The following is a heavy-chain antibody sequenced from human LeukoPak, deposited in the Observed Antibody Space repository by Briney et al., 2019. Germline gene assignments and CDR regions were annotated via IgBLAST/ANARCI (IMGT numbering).Heavy chain of an antibody. Sequence: SETLSLTCTVSGGSISSSSYYWGWIRQPPGKGLEWIGSIYYSGSTYYNPYLKSRITISVDTSKNQFSLKLSSVTAADTAVYYCASGGSSSWYKGRDDAFDIWGQGTMVTVSS. CDR1: GGSISSSSYY. CDR3: ASGGSSSWYKGRDDAFDI. V-gene: IGHV4-39*01. CDR2: IYYSGST. D-gene: IGHD6-13*01. J-gene: IGHJ3*02.